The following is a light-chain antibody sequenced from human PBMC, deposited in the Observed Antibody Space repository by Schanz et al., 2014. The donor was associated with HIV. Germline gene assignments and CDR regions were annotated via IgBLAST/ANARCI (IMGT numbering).Light chain of an antibody. CDR3: SSYTSSLTRV. J-gene: IGLJ1*01. CDR2: YDS. Sequence: SYELTQPPSVSVAPGKTARITCGGNNIGSKSVHWYQQKPGQAPVLVIYYDSDRPSGIPERFSGSNSGNTATLTVSGLQAEDEADYFCSSYTSSLTRVFGTGTKLTVL. CDR1: NIGSKS. V-gene: IGLV3-21*01.